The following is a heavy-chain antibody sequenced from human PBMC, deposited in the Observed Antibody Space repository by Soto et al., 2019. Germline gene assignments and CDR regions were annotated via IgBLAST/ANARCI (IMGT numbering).Heavy chain of an antibody. CDR1: GFSFSGYG. J-gene: IGHJ4*02. CDR3: AKSLLLYSGSNEDC. CDR2: ISYDGGNK. Sequence: QVQLVESGGGVVQPGRSLRLSCAASGFSFSGYGMHWVRQAPGKGLEWVAVISYDGGNKYYADSVKGRFTISRDNSRNTLFLQMNSLRTEDTAIYYCAKSLLLYSGSNEDCWGQGTLVTVSS. V-gene: IGHV3-30*18. D-gene: IGHD1-26*01.